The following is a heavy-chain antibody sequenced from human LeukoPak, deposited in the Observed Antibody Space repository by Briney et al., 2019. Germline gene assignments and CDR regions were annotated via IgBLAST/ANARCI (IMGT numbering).Heavy chain of an antibody. V-gene: IGHV3-23*01. J-gene: IGHJ6*02. CDR3: GRYYVMDV. CDR1: GFTFSTYV. Sequence: GGSLRLSCAASGFTFSTYVMNWVRQAPGKGLEWVSTISDSGGSTYYADSVKGRFTISRDNSKSTLYLQTNSLRAEDTAVYYCGRYYVMDVWGQGTSVTVSS. CDR2: ISDSGGST.